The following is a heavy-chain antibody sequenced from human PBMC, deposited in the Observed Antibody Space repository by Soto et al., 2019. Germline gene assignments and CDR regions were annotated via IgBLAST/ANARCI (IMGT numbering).Heavy chain of an antibody. CDR3: AREITDIVATIGGLDFDY. CDR1: GFTFSSYS. CDR2: ISSSSSYI. J-gene: IGHJ4*02. V-gene: IGHV3-21*01. Sequence: GGSLRLSCAASGFTFSSYSVNWVRQAPGKGLEWVSSISSSSSYIYYADSVKGRFTISRDNAKNSLYLQMNSLRAEDTAVYYCAREITDIVATIGGLDFDYWGQGTLVTVS. D-gene: IGHD5-12*01.